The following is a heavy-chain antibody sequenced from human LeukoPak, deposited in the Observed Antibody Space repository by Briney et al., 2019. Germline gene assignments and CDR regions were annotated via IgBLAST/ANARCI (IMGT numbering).Heavy chain of an antibody. J-gene: IGHJ6*02. CDR1: GYAFTSYA. V-gene: IGHV7-4-1*02. D-gene: IGHD3-9*01. CDR3: ASGGGTYYDILTGLYGMDV. CDR2: INTNTGNP. Sequence: AASVKVSCKASGYAFTSYAMNWVRQAPGQGLEWMGWINTNTGNPTYAQGFTGRFVFSLDTSVSTAYLQISSLKAEDTAVYYCASGGGTYYDILTGLYGMDVWGQGTTVTVSS.